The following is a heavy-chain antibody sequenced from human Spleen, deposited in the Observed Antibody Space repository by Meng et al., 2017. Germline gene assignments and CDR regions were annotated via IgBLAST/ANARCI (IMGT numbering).Heavy chain of an antibody. Sequence: QLQLQESGPGLVNPSETLSLTCTVSGGSVSSSTYYWGWIRQPPGEGLEWIGIIYYTATTYYNPSLKSRVTISVDTSRNQFSLRLSSVTAADTAVYYCARHYCGADCYILGDWGHGTLVTVSS. CDR2: IYYTATT. CDR3: ARHYCGADCYILGD. CDR1: GGSVSSSTYY. D-gene: IGHD2-21*02. J-gene: IGHJ4*01. V-gene: IGHV4-39*01.